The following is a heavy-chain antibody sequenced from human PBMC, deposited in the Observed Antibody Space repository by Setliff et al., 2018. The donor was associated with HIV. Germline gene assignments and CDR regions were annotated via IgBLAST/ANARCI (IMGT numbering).Heavy chain of an antibody. CDR2: MNPNSANT. Sequence: ASVKVSCKASGYTFTSHDINWVRQATGQGLEWMGWMNPNSANTGYAQKFQGRVTMTRNTSISTAYMELSGLRSEDTAVYYCARAGGYCGSTSCPYYFDYWGQGTLVTVPQ. CDR3: ARAGGYCGSTSCPYYFDY. CDR1: GYTFTSHD. V-gene: IGHV1-8*02. D-gene: IGHD2-2*01. J-gene: IGHJ4*02.